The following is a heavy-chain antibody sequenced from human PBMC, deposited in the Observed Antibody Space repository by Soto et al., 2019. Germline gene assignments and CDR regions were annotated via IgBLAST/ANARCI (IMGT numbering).Heavy chain of an antibody. CDR2: INPNGGST. CDR1: ADTFTSYY. D-gene: IGHD2-15*01. J-gene: IGHJ6*02. V-gene: IGHV1-46*01. CDR3: ARDPAPPYCSGGSCYFRQPQGPNELNYYYYGMDV. Sequence: ASVKVSCKAPADTFTSYYIHWVRQAPGHGLQWMGIINPNGGSTRFPQKFQGRVTITADESTSTAYMELSSLRSEDTAVYYCARDPAPPYCSGGSCYFRQPQGPNELNYYYYGMDVWGQGTTVTVSS.